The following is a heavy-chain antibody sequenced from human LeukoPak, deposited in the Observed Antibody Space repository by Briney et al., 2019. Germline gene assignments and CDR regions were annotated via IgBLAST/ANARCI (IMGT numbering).Heavy chain of an antibody. CDR1: GFTFSSYA. V-gene: IGHV3-64*01. J-gene: IGHJ4*02. CDR2: ISSNGGST. CDR3: ARSESMITFGGFIDY. Sequence: GGSLRLSCAASGFTFSSYAMHWVRQAPGKGLEYVSAISSNGGSTYYANSVKGRFTISRDNSKNTLYLQMGSLRAEDMAVYYCARSESMITFGGFIDYWGQGTLVTVSS. D-gene: IGHD3-16*01.